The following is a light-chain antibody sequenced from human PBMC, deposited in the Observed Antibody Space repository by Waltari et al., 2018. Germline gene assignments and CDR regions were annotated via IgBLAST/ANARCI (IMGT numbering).Light chain of an antibody. Sequence: DIQMTQSPSSLSASVGDRVTITCQASQAISNHLNWYQHKPGKAPELLIFDATNLETGVPSRFRGSGSGTDFTLTIPSLQPEDCATYYCQQYDNLASFGGGTKVEIK. CDR3: QQYDNLAS. CDR2: DAT. CDR1: QAISNH. J-gene: IGKJ4*01. V-gene: IGKV1-33*01.